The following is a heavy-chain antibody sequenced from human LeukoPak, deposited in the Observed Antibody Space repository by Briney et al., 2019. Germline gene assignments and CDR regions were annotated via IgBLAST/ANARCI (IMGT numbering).Heavy chain of an antibody. CDR1: GYTFTGYY. J-gene: IGHJ3*02. D-gene: IGHD6-6*01. CDR3: ARSGIAARPPDAFDI. V-gene: IGHV1-2*02. CDR2: INPNSGGT. Sequence: GASVKVSFKASGYTFTGYYMHWVRQAPGQGLEWMGWINPNSGGTNYAQKFQGRVTMTRDTSISTAYMELSRLRSDDTAVYYCARSGIAARPPDAFDIWGQGTMVTVSS.